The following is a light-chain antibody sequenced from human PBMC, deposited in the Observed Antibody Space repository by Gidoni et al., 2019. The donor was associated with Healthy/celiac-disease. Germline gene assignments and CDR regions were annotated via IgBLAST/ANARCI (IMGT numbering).Light chain of an antibody. CDR3: QQRSNWPPSS. CDR1: QSVSSY. J-gene: IGKJ2*04. V-gene: IGKV3-11*01. CDR2: DAS. Sequence: EIVLTQSPATLSLFPGERATLPCRASQSVSSYLAWYQQKPGQAPRLLIDDASNRATGIPARFSGSGSGTDFTLTISSLEPEDFAVYYCQQRSNWPPSSFGQGTKLEIK.